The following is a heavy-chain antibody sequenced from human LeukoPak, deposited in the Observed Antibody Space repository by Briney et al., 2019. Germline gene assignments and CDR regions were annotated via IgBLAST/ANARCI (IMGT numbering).Heavy chain of an antibody. CDR1: GGSISSGGYY. D-gene: IGHD3-16*02. CDR2: IYYSGST. Sequence: PSETLSLTCTVSGGSISSGGYYWSWIRQHPGKGLEWIGYIYYSGSTYYNPSLKSRVTISVDTSKSQFSLKLSSVTAADTAVYYCARDIGQSAFDIWGQGTMVTVSS. V-gene: IGHV4-31*03. J-gene: IGHJ3*02. CDR3: ARDIGQSAFDI.